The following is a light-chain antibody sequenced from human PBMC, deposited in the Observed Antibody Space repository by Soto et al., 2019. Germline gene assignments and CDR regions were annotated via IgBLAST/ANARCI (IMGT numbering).Light chain of an antibody. CDR2: GAA. CDR3: QQYNNWPGT. CDR1: ESISNN. Sequence: EIVMTQSPATLSVSPGERATLSCRAGESISNNLAWYQQKPGQAPRLLIYGAATRAAGIPARFSGRGSGTELTITISSLQSEDFGVYYCQQYNNWPGTFGQGTKVDIK. J-gene: IGKJ1*01. V-gene: IGKV3-15*01.